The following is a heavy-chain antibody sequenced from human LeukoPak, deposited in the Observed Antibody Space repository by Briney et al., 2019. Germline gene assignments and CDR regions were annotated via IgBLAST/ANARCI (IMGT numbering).Heavy chain of an antibody. CDR3: AGGKKRGGYNYDY. Sequence: SETLSLTCAVYGGSFSGYYWSWIRQPPGKGLEWIGEINHSGSTNYNPSLKSRVTISVDTSKNQFSLKLSSVTAADTAVYYCAGGKKRGGYNYDYWGQGTLVTVSS. D-gene: IGHD5-24*01. V-gene: IGHV4-34*01. CDR2: INHSGST. CDR1: GGSFSGYY. J-gene: IGHJ4*02.